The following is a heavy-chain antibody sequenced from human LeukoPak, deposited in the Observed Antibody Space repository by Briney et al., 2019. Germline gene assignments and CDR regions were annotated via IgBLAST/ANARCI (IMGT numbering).Heavy chain of an antibody. V-gene: IGHV3-30*02. CDR1: GFTFSSYG. D-gene: IGHD5-18*01. Sequence: GGSLRLSCAASGFTFSSYGMHWVRQAPGKGLEWVAFIRYDGSNKYYEVSGKARFTISRYNSKNTLYLQMNSLRAEDTAVYYCAKDPRGYSYGPGAFDIWGQGTMVTVSS. CDR3: AKDPRGYSYGPGAFDI. J-gene: IGHJ3*02. CDR2: IRYDGSNK.